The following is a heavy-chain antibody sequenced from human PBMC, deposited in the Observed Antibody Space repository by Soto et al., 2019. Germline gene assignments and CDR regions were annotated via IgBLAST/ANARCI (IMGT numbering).Heavy chain of an antibody. V-gene: IGHV3-74*01. D-gene: IGHD7-27*01. Sequence: EVKVVESGGGLVQPGGSLRLSCAASGFTFSDNWMHWVRQPPGTGPVWVSRISGDASSTSYAHAVKGRFTSSRDSAKNPVYLQMDRLRVEDTAVYYCTRGGTRTTYWGLFDSWGQGTLVTVSS. CDR1: GFTFSDNW. J-gene: IGHJ4*02. CDR3: TRGGTRTTYWGLFDS. CDR2: ISGDASST.